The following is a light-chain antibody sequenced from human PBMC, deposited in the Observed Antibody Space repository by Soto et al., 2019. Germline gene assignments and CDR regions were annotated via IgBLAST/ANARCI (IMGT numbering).Light chain of an antibody. CDR3: QQRGNRPPWT. J-gene: IGKJ1*01. CDR1: QSVDKY. Sequence: EIVMTQSPATLSLSPGERATLSCRASQSVDKYLVWYQQKPGQAPRLLIYDASNRATGIPARFSGSGSGTDFKLTISSLEPEDFAVYYCQQRGNRPPWTFGQGTKVEIK. V-gene: IGKV3-11*01. CDR2: DAS.